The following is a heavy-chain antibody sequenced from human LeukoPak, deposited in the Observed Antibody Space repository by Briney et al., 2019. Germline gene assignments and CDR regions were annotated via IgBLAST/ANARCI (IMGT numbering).Heavy chain of an antibody. Sequence: GGSVRLSCAASGFTFSSYGMHWVRQAPGKGREWVAVIWYDGSNKYYPDSVQGRFTTSTHNSKNTLYLQMNSLRAEDTPVYYCARDTAARHFYYYMDVWGKGTTVTVSS. V-gene: IGHV3-33*01. J-gene: IGHJ6*03. CDR2: IWYDGSNK. CDR1: GFTFSSYG. CDR3: ARDTAARHFYYYMDV. D-gene: IGHD6-6*01.